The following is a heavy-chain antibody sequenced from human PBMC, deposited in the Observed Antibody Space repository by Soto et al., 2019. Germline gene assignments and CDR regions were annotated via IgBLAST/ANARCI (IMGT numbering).Heavy chain of an antibody. D-gene: IGHD1-7*01. J-gene: IGHJ3*02. CDR2: ISYDGSNK. Sequence: GGSLRLSCAASGLTFSSYAMHWVRQAPGKGLEWVAVISYDGSNKYYADSVKGRFTISRDNSKNTLYLQMNSLRAEDTAVYYCARDFTHIGTRNDAFDIWGQGTMVTVSS. V-gene: IGHV3-30-3*01. CDR1: GLTFSSYA. CDR3: ARDFTHIGTRNDAFDI.